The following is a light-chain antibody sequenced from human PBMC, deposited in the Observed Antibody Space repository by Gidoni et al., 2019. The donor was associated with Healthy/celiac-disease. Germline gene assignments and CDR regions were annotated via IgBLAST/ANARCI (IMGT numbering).Light chain of an antibody. Sequence: IVLTQSPGTLSLSPGERATLSCRASQSVSSSYLAWYQQKPGQAPRLLIYGASSRATGIPDRSSGSWSGTDFTLTISRLEPEDFAVYYCQQYGSSHTFGQGTKLEIK. J-gene: IGKJ2*01. CDR2: GAS. CDR1: QSVSSSY. CDR3: QQYGSSHT. V-gene: IGKV3-20*01.